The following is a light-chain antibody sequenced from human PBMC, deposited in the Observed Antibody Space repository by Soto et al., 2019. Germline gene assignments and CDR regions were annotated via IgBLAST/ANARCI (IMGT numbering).Light chain of an antibody. Sequence: EVVMTQSPATLSVSPGERATLSCRASQSISSNLAWYQQKAGQAPRRLMYGASTRATGVPARFSGSGSGTEFTLTISSLQSEYFAIYYCQQYNHWPSYTFGQGTKLEIK. V-gene: IGKV3-15*01. CDR3: QQYNHWPSYT. J-gene: IGKJ2*01. CDR2: GAS. CDR1: QSISSN.